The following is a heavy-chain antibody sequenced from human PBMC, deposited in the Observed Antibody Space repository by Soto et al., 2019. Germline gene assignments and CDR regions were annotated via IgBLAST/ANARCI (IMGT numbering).Heavy chain of an antibody. D-gene: IGHD2-15*01. J-gene: IGHJ4*02. Sequence: QVRLQESGPGLVKPSQTLSLSCSVSGGSIGRTGYYCNWIRQYPGKGLELIGYISYPVSTFYNPSLQRRPGISVDTSKNQFSVNLSSVTAADTALYDCARYYVIGGTCSSFDSWGQGILVTVSS. CDR1: GGSIGRTGYY. CDR2: ISYPVST. V-gene: IGHV4-31*03. CDR3: ARYYVIGGTCSSFDS.